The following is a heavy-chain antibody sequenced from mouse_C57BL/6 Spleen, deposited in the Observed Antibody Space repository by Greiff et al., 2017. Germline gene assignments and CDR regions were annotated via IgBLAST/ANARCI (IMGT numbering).Heavy chain of an antibody. D-gene: IGHD2-4*01. CDR1: GYTFTDYN. CDR2: INPNNGGT. Sequence: VQLQQSGPELVKPGASVKMSCKASGYTFTDYNMHWVKQSHGKSLEWIGYINPNNGGTSYNQKFKGKATLTVNKSSSTDYMELRSLTSEDSAVYYCARDRDDYDGWFAYWGQGTLVTVSA. V-gene: IGHV1-22*01. J-gene: IGHJ3*01. CDR3: ARDRDDYDGWFAY.